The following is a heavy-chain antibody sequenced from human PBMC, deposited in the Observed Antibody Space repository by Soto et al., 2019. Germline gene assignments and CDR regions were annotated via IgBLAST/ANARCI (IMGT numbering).Heavy chain of an antibody. CDR3: ARVGTDPVLNYFDS. J-gene: IGHJ4*02. Sequence: QVQLVESGGGVVQPGRSLRLSCAASGFSFSHYGMFWVRQAPGKGLEWVAMIWYDGSKTYYADSVKGRLTISRDNSKNTLYLQMDSLRAEDTALYSCARVGTDPVLNYFDSWGQGTQVTVSS. V-gene: IGHV3-33*01. CDR1: GFSFSHYG. CDR2: IWYDGSKT.